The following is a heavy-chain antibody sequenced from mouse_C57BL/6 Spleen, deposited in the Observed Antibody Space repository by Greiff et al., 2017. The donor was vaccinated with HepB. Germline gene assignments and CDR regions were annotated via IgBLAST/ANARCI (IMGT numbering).Heavy chain of an antibody. Sequence: EMKVEESGGDLVKPGGSLKLSCAASGFTFSSYGMSWVRQTPDKRLEWVATISSGGSYTYYPDSVKGRFTISRDNAKNTLYLQMSSLKSEDTAMYYCARQYGSSSFDVWGTGTTVTVSS. CDR3: ARQYGSSSFDV. CDR1: GFTFSSYG. D-gene: IGHD1-1*01. CDR2: ISSGGSYT. V-gene: IGHV5-6*02. J-gene: IGHJ1*03.